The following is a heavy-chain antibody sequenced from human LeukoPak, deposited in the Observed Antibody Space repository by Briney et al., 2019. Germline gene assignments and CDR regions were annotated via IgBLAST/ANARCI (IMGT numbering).Heavy chain of an antibody. CDR3: ARDGELGSPADAFDI. Sequence: GGSLRLSCAASGFTFRSYWMTWVRQYPGKGLEWVANIKQDGSETYYADSVKGRFTISRDNAKRSLYLQMNSLRAEDTAVYYCARDGELGSPADAFDIWGQGTMVTVSS. D-gene: IGHD1-26*01. V-gene: IGHV3-7*01. CDR2: IKQDGSET. J-gene: IGHJ3*02. CDR1: GFTFRSYW.